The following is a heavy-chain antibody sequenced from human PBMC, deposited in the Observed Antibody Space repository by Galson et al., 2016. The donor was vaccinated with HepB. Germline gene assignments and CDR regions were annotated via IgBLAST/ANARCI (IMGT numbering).Heavy chain of an antibody. D-gene: IGHD3-22*01. J-gene: IGHJ2*01. V-gene: IGHV3-30*04. Sequence: SLRLSCAASGFTFSSYAIHWVRQAPGKGLEWVAVISYDGSTKYYADSVKGRFTISRDNSKNTLYLQMNSLRAEDTAVFYCARDPGYSDSSGNYFHWYFDLWGRGTLVTVSS. CDR1: GFTFSSYA. CDR3: ARDPGYSDSSGNYFHWYFDL. CDR2: ISYDGSTK.